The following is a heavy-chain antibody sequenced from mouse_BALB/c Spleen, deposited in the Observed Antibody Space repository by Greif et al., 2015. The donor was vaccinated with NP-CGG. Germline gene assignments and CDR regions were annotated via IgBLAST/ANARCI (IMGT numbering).Heavy chain of an antibody. J-gene: IGHJ3*01. D-gene: IGHD1-2*01. CDR1: GFSLTSYG. CDR3: ARNSAGGFAY. V-gene: IGHV2-4-1*01. CDR2: IWSGGST. Sequence: VQLQQSGPGLVQPSQSLSITCTVSGFSLTSYGVHWVRQSPGKGLEWLGVIWSGGSTDYNAAFISRLSISKDNSKSQVFVKMNSLQADDTARYYSARNSAGGFAYWGQGTLVTVSA.